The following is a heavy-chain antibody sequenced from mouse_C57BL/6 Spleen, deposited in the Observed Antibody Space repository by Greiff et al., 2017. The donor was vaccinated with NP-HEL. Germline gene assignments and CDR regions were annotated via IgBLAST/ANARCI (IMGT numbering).Heavy chain of an antibody. J-gene: IGHJ3*01. Sequence: EVQLQQSGPELVKPGASVKISCKASGYTFTDYYMNWVKQSHGKSLEWIGDINPNNGGTSYNQKFKGKATLTVDKSSSTAYMELRSLTSEDSAVYYCARSELAFAYWGQGTLVTVSA. D-gene: IGHD4-1*01. CDR3: ARSELAFAY. CDR1: GYTFTDYY. CDR2: INPNNGGT. V-gene: IGHV1-26*01.